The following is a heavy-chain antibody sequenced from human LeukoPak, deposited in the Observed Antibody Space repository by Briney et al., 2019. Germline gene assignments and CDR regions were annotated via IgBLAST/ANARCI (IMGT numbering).Heavy chain of an antibody. CDR1: GGTFSSYA. V-gene: IGHV1-69*13. J-gene: IGHJ5*02. CDR3: AGGRAYYYDSSGYLKNWFDP. D-gene: IGHD3-22*01. CDR2: IIPIFGTA. Sequence: ASVKVSCKASGGTFSSYAISWVRQAPGQGLEWMGGIIPIFGTANYAQKFQGRVTITADESTSTAYMELSSLRSEDTAVYYCAGGRAYYYDSSGYLKNWFDPWGQGTLVTVSS.